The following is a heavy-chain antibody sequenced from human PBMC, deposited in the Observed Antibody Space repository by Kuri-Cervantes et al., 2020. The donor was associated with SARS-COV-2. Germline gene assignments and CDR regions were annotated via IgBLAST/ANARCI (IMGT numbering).Heavy chain of an antibody. CDR2: ISYEGSNK. CDR1: GFTFSSYG. CDR3: ARDHSVSGAYSLEDAFDI. V-gene: IGHV3-30*03. Sequence: GESLKISCAASGFTFSSYGMHWVRQAPGKGLEWVAVISYEGSNKYYADSVRGRFTISRDNSKNTLYLQMNSLRAEDTAVYYCARDHSVSGAYSLEDAFDIWGQGTMVTVSS. D-gene: IGHD2-21*01. J-gene: IGHJ3*02.